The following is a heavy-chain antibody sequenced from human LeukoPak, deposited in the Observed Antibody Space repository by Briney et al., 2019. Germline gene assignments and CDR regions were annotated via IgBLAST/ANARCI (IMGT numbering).Heavy chain of an antibody. CDR1: GFTFDDYA. J-gene: IGHJ5*01. D-gene: IGHD3-9*01. V-gene: IGHV3-9*01. Sequence: PGGSLRLSCAASGFTFDDYAMHWVRQAPGKGLEGVSGISWNSGSIGYADSVKGRFTISRDNAKNSLYLQMNSLRAEDTALYYCAKASLRYFDWLSKPDSWGQGTLVTVSS. CDR3: AKASLRYFDWLSKPDS. CDR2: ISWNSGSI.